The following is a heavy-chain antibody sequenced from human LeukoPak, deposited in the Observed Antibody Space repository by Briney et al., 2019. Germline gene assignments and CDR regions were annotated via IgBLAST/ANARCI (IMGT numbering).Heavy chain of an antibody. CDR2: IYYSGST. CDR3: ARDREGIEVN. J-gene: IGHJ4*02. D-gene: IGHD3-22*01. CDR1: GGSISSYY. Sequence: PSETLSLTCTVSGGSISSYYWSWIRQPPGKGLEWIGYIYYSGSTNYNPSLKSRVTISVDTSKNQFSLKLSSVTAADTAVYYCARDREGIEVNWGQGTLVTVSS. V-gene: IGHV4-59*01.